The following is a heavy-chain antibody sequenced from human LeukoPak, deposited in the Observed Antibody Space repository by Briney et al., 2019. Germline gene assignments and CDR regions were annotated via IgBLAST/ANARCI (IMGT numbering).Heavy chain of an antibody. Sequence: SETLSLTCTVSGGSISSGSYYWSWIRQPPGKGLEWIGSNYYSGSTYYNPSLKSRVTISVDTSKNQFSLKLSSVTAADTAVYYCARGYCTNAVCSLGPTQAWGQGTLVTVSS. J-gene: IGHJ4*02. CDR1: GGSISSGSYY. D-gene: IGHD2-8*01. CDR2: NYYSGST. CDR3: ARGYCTNAVCSLGPTQA. V-gene: IGHV4-39*07.